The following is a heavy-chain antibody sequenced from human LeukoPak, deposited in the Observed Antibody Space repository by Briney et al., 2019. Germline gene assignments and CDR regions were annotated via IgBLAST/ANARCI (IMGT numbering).Heavy chain of an antibody. CDR1: GGSISSSSYY. V-gene: IGHV4-39*07. CDR2: IYYSGST. J-gene: IGHJ6*03. Sequence: SETLSLTCTVSGGSISSSSYYWGWIRQPPGKGLEWIGSIYYSGSTNYNPSLKSRVTISVDTSKNQFSLKLSSVTAADTAVYYCASLSTLPGIAAAEGYYYYMDVWGKGTTVTVSS. D-gene: IGHD6-13*01. CDR3: ASLSTLPGIAAAEGYYYYMDV.